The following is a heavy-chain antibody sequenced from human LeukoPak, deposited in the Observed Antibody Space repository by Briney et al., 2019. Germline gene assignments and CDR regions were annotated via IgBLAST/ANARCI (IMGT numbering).Heavy chain of an antibody. J-gene: IGHJ4*02. CDR2: ISYDGSNK. CDR1: AFTFSSYA. CDR3: ARDGSSGWYGD. Sequence: GGSLRLSCAASAFTFSSYAMHWVRQAPGKGLEWVAVISYDGSNKYYADSVKGRFTIYRDNSKNTLYLQMSSLRAEDTAVYYCARDGSSGWYGDWGQGTLVTVSS. V-gene: IGHV3-30*04. D-gene: IGHD6-19*01.